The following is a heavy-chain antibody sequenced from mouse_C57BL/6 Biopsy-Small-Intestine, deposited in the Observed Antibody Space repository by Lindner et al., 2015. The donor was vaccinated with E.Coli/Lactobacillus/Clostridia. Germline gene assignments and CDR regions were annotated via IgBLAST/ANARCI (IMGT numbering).Heavy chain of an antibody. V-gene: IGHV1-7*01. CDR1: GYTFISYW. Sequence: VQLQESGAELAKPGASVRLSCKASGYTFISYWMHWVIQRPGQGLEWIGYINPSSDYTNYNQKFKDKATLTADKSSNTAYMQLSSLTYEDSAVYYCARGDSMDYWGQGTSVTV. J-gene: IGHJ4*01. CDR2: INPSSDYT. CDR3: ARGDSMDY.